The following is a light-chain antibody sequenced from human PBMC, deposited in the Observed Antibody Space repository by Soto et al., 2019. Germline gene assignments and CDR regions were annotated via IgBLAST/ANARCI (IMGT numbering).Light chain of an antibody. J-gene: IGLJ2*01. Sequence: QSVLTQPPSVSGAPGQRVTLACTGSSSNIGADFHVHWYQQIPGAAPKLLIYANSLRPSGVPDRFSASKSGTSASLAITGLQAEDEANYYCQSYDTSLGGWVFGGGTKLTVL. V-gene: IGLV1-40*01. CDR2: ANS. CDR3: QSYDTSLGGWV. CDR1: SSNIGADFH.